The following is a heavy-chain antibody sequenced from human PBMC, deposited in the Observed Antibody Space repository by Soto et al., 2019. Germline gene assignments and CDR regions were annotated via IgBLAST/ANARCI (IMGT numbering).Heavy chain of an antibody. V-gene: IGHV1-69*10. D-gene: IGHD3-10*01. CDR1: GDNFKKSV. CDR3: ARGPFRPSAMDV. J-gene: IGHJ6*02. CDR2: TIPALGKT. Sequence: VASVKVSCKTSGDNFKKSVFTWVRQAPGQGLEWMGGTIPALGKTHYIEKFQGRVTITVDDATRTVYMEVRDLTSEDTAIYYCARGPFRPSAMDVWGQGTTVTVSS.